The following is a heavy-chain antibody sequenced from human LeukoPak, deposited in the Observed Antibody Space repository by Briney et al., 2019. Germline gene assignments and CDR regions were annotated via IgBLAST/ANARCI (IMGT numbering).Heavy chain of an antibody. V-gene: IGHV4-34*01. J-gene: IGHJ3*02. CDR2: INHSGSP. D-gene: IGHD6-19*01. CDR1: GGSFSGYY. Sequence: PSETLSLTCAVYGGSFSGYYWSWIRQPPGKGLEWIGEINHSGSPNYNPSLKSRVAISVDTSKNQFSLKLSSVTAADTAVYYCARDRSSVGAFDIWGQGTMVTVSS. CDR3: ARDRSSVGAFDI.